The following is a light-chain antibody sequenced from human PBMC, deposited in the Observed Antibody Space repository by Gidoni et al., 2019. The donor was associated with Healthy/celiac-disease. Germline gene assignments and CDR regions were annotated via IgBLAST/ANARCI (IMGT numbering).Light chain of an antibody. J-gene: IGKJ2*01. CDR3: QQYNNWPPYT. CDR1: QSVSSN. CDR2: GAS. Sequence: EIVITQSPATLSVSPGERATLSCRASQSVSSNLAWYQQKPGQAPRLLIYGASTRATGIPARFSGSGSGTEFTLTISSLQSADFAVYSCQQYNNWPPYTFGQGTKLEIK. V-gene: IGKV3-15*01.